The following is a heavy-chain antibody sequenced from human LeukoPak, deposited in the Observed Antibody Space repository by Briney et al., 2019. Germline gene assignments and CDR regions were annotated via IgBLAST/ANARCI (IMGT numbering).Heavy chain of an antibody. CDR2: ISYDGSNK. CDR1: GFTFNNYG. CDR3: AKSSRGRGGFDY. D-gene: IGHD1-26*01. V-gene: IGHV3-30*18. Sequence: PGGSLRLSCAASGFTFNNYGMHWVRQAPGKGLEWVAVISYDGSNKYYADSVKGRFTISRDNSKNTLYLQMNSLRAEDTAVYYCAKSSRGRGGFDYWGQGTLVTVSS. J-gene: IGHJ4*02.